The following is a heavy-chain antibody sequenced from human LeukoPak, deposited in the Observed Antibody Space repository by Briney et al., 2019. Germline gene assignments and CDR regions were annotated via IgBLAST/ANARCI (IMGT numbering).Heavy chain of an antibody. CDR2: ISGNGVIT. CDR3: ARRKSYDILTGRPARRHAFDI. CDR1: GFTFSSSA. Sequence: GSLRLSCATSGFTFSSSAMNWVRQAPGKGLERVSDISGNGVITNYAYSVKGRFTISRDNSKNTLYLQMNSLRAEDTAVYYCARRKSYDILTGRPARRHAFDIWGQGTMVTVSS. V-gene: IGHV3-23*01. J-gene: IGHJ3*02. D-gene: IGHD3-9*01.